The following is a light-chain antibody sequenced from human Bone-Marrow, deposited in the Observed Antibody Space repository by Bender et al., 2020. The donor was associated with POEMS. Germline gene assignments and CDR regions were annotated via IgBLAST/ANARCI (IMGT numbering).Light chain of an antibody. V-gene: IGLV2-23*01. CDR2: EGS. CDR3: SSYATGSTSVL. Sequence: QSALTQPASVSGSPGQSITISCSGTSNDVGSYNLVSWYQHHPGKAPKLMIFEGSKRPSGVSNRFSASKSGNTASLTISGLQAEDEADYYCSSYATGSTSVLFGGGTKLTVL. CDR1: SNDVGSYNL. J-gene: IGLJ2*01.